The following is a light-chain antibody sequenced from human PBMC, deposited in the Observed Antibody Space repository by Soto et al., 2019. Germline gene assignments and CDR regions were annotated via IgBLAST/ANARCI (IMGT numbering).Light chain of an antibody. V-gene: IGLV2-14*01. CDR3: SSYTSSNTLM. J-gene: IGLJ3*02. CDR2: EVS. Sequence: QSALTQPASVSGSPGQSITISCTGTSSDVGGYDYVSWYQQHPGKAPKLIIYEVSDRPSGVSNRFSGSKSGNTASLTISGLQPEDEADYYCSSYTSSNTLMFGGGTKLTVL. CDR1: SSDVGGYDY.